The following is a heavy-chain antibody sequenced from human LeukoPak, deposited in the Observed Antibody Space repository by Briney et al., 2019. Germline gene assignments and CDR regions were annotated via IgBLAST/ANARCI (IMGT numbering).Heavy chain of an antibody. CDR3: ARAHCSSTSCYGDY. CDR1: GFTFSSYW. CDR2: ISYDGSNK. Sequence: GGSLRLSCAASGFTFSSYWMHWVRQAPGKGLEWVAVISYDGSNKYYADSVKGRFTISRDNSKNTLYLQMNSLRAEDTAVYYCARAHCSSTSCYGDYWGQGTLVTVSS. V-gene: IGHV3-30-3*01. D-gene: IGHD2-2*01. J-gene: IGHJ4*02.